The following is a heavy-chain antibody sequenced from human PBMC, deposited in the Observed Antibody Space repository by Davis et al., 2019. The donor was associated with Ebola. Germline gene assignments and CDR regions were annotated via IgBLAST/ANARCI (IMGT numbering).Heavy chain of an antibody. D-gene: IGHD3-10*02. Sequence: GESLKISCVTSGFTFTSYSFNWIRQTPGKGLEWIAHINTRGDARVYADSVRGRFTISRDDAANSLSLQMDSLKHEDTAVYYCVRDYLFAFDSWGQGTPFTVSS. CDR2: INTRGDAR. V-gene: IGHV3-48*02. J-gene: IGHJ4*02. CDR3: VRDYLFAFDS. CDR1: GFTFTSYS.